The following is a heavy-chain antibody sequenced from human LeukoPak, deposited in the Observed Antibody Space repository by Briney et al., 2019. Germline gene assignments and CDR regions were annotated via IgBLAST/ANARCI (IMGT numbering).Heavy chain of an antibody. V-gene: IGHV3-53*01. CDR1: GXTVSSNY. CDR2: FYSGGST. J-gene: IGHJ4*02. Sequence: SGGSLRLSCAASGXTVSSNYMSWVRQAPGKGLEWVSVFYSGGSTYYADSVKGRFTISRDNSKNTLYLQMNSLRAEDTAVYYCARVEMATMGVYYWGQGTLVTVSS. D-gene: IGHD5-24*01. CDR3: ARVEMATMGVYY.